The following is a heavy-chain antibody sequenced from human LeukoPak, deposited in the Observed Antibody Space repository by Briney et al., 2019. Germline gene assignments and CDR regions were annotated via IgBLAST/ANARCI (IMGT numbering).Heavy chain of an antibody. CDR3: ARTPVVAAMYWFDP. V-gene: IGHV3-66*01. D-gene: IGHD2-15*01. CDR2: IYSGGST. J-gene: IGHJ5*02. Sequence: PGGSLRLSCAASGFTVSSNYMSWVRQAPGKGLEWVSVIYSGGSTYYADSVKGRFTISRDNSKNTLYLQMNSLGAEDTAVYYCARTPVVAAMYWFDPWGQGTLVTVSS. CDR1: GFTVSSNY.